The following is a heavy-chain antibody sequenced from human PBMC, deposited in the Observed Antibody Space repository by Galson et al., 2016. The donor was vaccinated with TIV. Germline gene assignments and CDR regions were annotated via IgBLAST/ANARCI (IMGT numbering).Heavy chain of an antibody. CDR1: GFTFSSYA. V-gene: IGHV3-23*01. CDR3: ARGPTTRRGYYGLDI. CDR2: IAGGAYT. Sequence: SLRLSCAASGFTFSSYALTWVRQAPGKGLEWVSTIAGGAYTYYADSVKGRLTISRDNSKNTLYLHMSSLRAEDTALYYCARGPTTRRGYYGLDIWGQGTTVTVSS. D-gene: IGHD1-26*01. J-gene: IGHJ6*02.